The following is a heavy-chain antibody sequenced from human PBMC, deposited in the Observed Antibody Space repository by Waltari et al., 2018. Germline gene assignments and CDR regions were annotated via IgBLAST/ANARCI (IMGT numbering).Heavy chain of an antibody. CDR1: GGSFSGYY. Sequence: QVQLQQWGAGLLKPSETLSLTCAVYGGSFSGYYWSWIRQPPGKGLEWIGEINHSGSTNYNPSLKSRVTISVDTSKNQFSLKLSSVTAADTAVYYCAREPSYSSGWPGAAFDIWGQGTMVTVSS. CDR2: INHSGST. D-gene: IGHD6-19*01. CDR3: AREPSYSSGWPGAAFDI. J-gene: IGHJ3*02. V-gene: IGHV4-34*01.